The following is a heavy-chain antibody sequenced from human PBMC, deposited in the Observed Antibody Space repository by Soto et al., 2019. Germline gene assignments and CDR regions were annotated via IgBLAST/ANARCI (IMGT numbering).Heavy chain of an antibody. V-gene: IGHV4-31*03. D-gene: IGHD4-17*01. CDR1: GGSISSGGYY. CDR3: AGRPFDYGGNSAGYFQH. Sequence: QVQLQESGPGLVKPSQTLSLTCTVSGGSISSGGYYWSWIRQHPGKGLEWIGYIYYSGSTYYNPSLKTRVTISVDTSKNPFSLKLSSVTAADTAVYYCAGRPFDYGGNSAGYFQHWGQGTLVTVSS. CDR2: IYYSGST. J-gene: IGHJ1*01.